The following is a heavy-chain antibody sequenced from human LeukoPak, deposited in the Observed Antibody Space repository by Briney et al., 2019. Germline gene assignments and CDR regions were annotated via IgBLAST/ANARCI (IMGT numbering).Heavy chain of an antibody. D-gene: IGHD6-13*01. CDR3: AGRAYSSLDY. J-gene: IGHJ4*02. CDR2: INHSGST. V-gene: IGHV4-34*01. CDR1: GGSFSNYY. Sequence: SETLSLTCAVYGGSFSNYYWSWIRQPPGKGLEWIGEINHSGSTNYNPSLKSRVTISVDTSKNQFSLKLSSVTAADTAVYYCAGRAYSSLDYWGQGTLVTVSS.